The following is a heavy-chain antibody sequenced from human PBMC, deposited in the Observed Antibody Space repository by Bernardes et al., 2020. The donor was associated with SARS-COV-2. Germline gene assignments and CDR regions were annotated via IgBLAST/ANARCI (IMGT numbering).Heavy chain of an antibody. J-gene: IGHJ4*02. CDR3: ARDEWEQRGGFDH. Sequence: ASVKVSSKTSGYTFSRYDIIWVRQAPGQGLEWMGWISTNNGNTKYAQKVQGRVTMTTDTSTSTAYMELRSLRSDDTAVYYCARDEWEQRGGFDHWGQGTLVTVSS. CDR1: GYTFSRYD. V-gene: IGHV1-18*01. D-gene: IGHD1-26*01. CDR2: ISTNNGNT.